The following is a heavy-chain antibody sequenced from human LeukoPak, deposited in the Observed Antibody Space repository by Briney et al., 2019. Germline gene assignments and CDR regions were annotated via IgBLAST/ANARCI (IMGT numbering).Heavy chain of an antibody. J-gene: IGHJ6*04. CDR3: ARRILMDV. Sequence: PSETLSLTCTVSGGSISSGYYWGWIRQPPGKGLEWIGTIYHSRSTYYNPSLKSRVNISVDKSKNQFALKLTSVTAADTAVYYCARRILMDVWGKGTTVTVSS. V-gene: IGHV4-38-2*02. CDR1: GGSISSGYY. CDR2: IYHSRST. D-gene: IGHD2-15*01.